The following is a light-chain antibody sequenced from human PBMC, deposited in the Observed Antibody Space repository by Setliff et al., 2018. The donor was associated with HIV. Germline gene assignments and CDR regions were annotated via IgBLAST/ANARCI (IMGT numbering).Light chain of an antibody. CDR1: SRDVGGYNW. V-gene: IGLV2-14*01. Sequence: SVLTQPASVSGSPGQSITISCTGTSRDVGGYNWVSWYQQHPGKAPKLMIYEVSNRPSGVSNRFSGSKSGTTASLTISGLQAEDEADYYCTSYTRDNTITRVFGTGTKVT. CDR3: TSYTRDNTITRV. CDR2: EVS. J-gene: IGLJ1*01.